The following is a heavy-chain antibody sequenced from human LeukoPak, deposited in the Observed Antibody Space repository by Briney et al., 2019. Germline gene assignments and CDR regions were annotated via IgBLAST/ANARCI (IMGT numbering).Heavy chain of an antibody. D-gene: IGHD1-26*01. V-gene: IGHV3-30-3*01. CDR2: ISYDGRNK. CDR1: GFTFSSYA. J-gene: IGHJ4*02. Sequence: PGGSLRLSCAASGFTFSSYAMHWVRQAPGKGLEWMAVISYDGRNKYYADSVKGRFTISRDNSENTLYLQMSSLRAEDTALYYCARAALGSLGATRRDFDYWGQGTLVTVSS. CDR3: ARAALGSLGATRRDFDY.